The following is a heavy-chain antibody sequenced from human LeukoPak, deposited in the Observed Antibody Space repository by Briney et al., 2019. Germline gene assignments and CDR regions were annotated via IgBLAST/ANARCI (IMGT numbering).Heavy chain of an antibody. CDR1: GFNFNNYH. J-gene: IGHJ4*02. CDR3: ARGYDSSGPGIFDY. CDR2: ISSDSNNI. Sequence: GGSLRLSCAASGFNFNNYHMTWVRQAPGKGLEWVSCISSDSNNIYYANSLKGRFTISRDNAKNSLHLQMNSLRAEDSAVYYCARGYDSSGPGIFDYWGQGTLVTVSS. D-gene: IGHD3-22*01. V-gene: IGHV3-21*01.